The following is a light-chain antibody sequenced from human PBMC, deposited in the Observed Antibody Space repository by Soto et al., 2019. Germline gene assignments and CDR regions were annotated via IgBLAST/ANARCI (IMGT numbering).Light chain of an antibody. Sequence: EIVMTQSPATLSVSPGERATLSCRASQSVSSNLAWYQQKPGQAPRLLIYDASNRATGIPARFSGSGSGTDFTLTISRLEPKDFAVYYCQQRSNWPPRLTFGGGTKVDIK. V-gene: IGKV3-11*01. J-gene: IGKJ4*01. CDR2: DAS. CDR3: QQRSNWPPRLT. CDR1: QSVSSN.